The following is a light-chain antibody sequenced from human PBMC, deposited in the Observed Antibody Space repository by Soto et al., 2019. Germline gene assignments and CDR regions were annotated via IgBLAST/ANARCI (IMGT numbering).Light chain of an antibody. CDR1: QNVGNN. V-gene: IGKV3-15*01. CDR3: QQFNNWPPWT. Sequence: EIVMRQSPATLSVSPGERATLSCRASQNVGNNLVWYQQKPGQAPRLLIYGASTRAAGIPDRFSGSGSGTEFTLTISGLQSDDFAVYYCQQFNNWPPWTFGQGTKVDIK. CDR2: GAS. J-gene: IGKJ1*01.